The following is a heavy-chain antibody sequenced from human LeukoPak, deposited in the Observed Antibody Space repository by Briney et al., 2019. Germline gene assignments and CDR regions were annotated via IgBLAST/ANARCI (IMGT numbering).Heavy chain of an antibody. CDR2: IYPGDSDT. Sequence: GESLKISCKGSGYSFTSYWIGWVRQMPGKGLEWMGIIYPGDSDTRYSPSFQGQVTISADKSISTAYLQWSSLKASDTAMYYCARSGLGDFWSGYYADYYYYMDAWGKGTTVTVSS. CDR1: GYSFTSYW. CDR3: ARSGLGDFWSGYYADYYYYMDA. V-gene: IGHV5-51*01. J-gene: IGHJ6*03. D-gene: IGHD3-3*01.